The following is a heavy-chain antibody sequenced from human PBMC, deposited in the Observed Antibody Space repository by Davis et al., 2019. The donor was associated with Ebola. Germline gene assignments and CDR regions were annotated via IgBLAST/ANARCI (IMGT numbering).Heavy chain of an antibody. Sequence: PGGSLRLSCAASGFTFSSYSMNWVRQAPGKGLEWVSYISSSSSTIYYADSVQGRFTISRDNAKNSLYLQMNSLRDEDTAVYYCARDLPRNYGSGSYSPGGRPRYYYYGTDVWGQGTTVTVSS. CDR1: GFTFSSYS. V-gene: IGHV3-48*02. D-gene: IGHD3-10*01. CDR3: ARDLPRNYGSGSYSPGGRPRYYYYGTDV. J-gene: IGHJ6*02. CDR2: ISSSSSTI.